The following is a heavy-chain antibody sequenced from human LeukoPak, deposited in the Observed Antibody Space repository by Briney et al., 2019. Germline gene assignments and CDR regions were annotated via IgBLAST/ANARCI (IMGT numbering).Heavy chain of an antibody. Sequence: PGGSLRLSCAASGFTFTSYAMSWVRQAPGKGLEWVSAITGSGGTTYYADFVEGRFTISRDNSKNTLYLQMNGLRVEDTAVYYCAKMQGYFDYWGQGTLVTVSS. CDR2: ITGSGGTT. CDR1: GFTFTSYA. V-gene: IGHV3-23*01. CDR3: AKMQGYFDY. J-gene: IGHJ4*01.